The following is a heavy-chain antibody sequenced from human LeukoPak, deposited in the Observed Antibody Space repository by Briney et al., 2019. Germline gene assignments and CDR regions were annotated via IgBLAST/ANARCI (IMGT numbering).Heavy chain of an antibody. D-gene: IGHD6-13*01. V-gene: IGHV3-30*18. J-gene: IGHJ4*02. Sequence: PGGSLRLSCAASGFTFSSYDMHWVRQAPGKGLEWVAVISFDGSNKYYADSVKGRFTISRDNSKNTLYLQMNSLRAEDTALYYCAKAPQYSSSWSLGYWGQGTLVTVSS. CDR1: GFTFSSYD. CDR2: ISFDGSNK. CDR3: AKAPQYSSSWSLGY.